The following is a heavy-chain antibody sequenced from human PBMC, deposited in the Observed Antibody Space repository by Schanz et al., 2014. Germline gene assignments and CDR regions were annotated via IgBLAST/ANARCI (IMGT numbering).Heavy chain of an antibody. Sequence: EVQLLESGGGLVQPGGSLRLSCAASGFTFSTYWMHWVRQAPGKGLVWVSHINSDGTTTTYADSVKGRFTISRDNSKNSLYLQMDSLRSEDTALYYCAKNRAGGYESFLDSWGQGTLVTVSS. CDR1: GFTFSTYW. J-gene: IGHJ4*02. CDR3: AKNRAGGYESFLDS. CDR2: INSDGTTT. V-gene: IGHV3-74*02. D-gene: IGHD5-12*01.